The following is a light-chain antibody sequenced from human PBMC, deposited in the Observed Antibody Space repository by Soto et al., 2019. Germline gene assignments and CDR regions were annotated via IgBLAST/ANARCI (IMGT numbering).Light chain of an antibody. CDR3: QQRSNWPRGT. V-gene: IGKV3-11*01. Sequence: EIVLTQSPATLSLSPGERVTLSCRASQSVSSYLAWYQQKPGQAPRLLIYEASNRATGIPARFSGSGSGTDFTLTISSLEPEDFAIYYCQQRSNWPRGTFGQGTKLEIK. CDR1: QSVSSY. J-gene: IGKJ2*02. CDR2: EAS.